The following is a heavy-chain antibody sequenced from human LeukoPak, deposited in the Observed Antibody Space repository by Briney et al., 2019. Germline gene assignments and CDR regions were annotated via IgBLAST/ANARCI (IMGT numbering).Heavy chain of an antibody. D-gene: IGHD4-17*01. CDR2: ISWNSGSI. V-gene: IGHV3-9*01. CDR1: GFTFDDYA. CDR3: ARVSLDYGDSYDY. J-gene: IGHJ4*02. Sequence: GGSLRLSCAASGFTFDDYAMHWVRQAPGKGLEWVSGISWNSGSIGYADSVKGRFTISRDNSKNTLYLQMNSLRAEDTAVYYCARVSLDYGDSYDYWGQGTLVTVSS.